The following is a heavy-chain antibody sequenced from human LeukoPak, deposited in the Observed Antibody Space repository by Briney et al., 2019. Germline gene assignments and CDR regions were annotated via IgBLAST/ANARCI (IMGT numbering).Heavy chain of an antibody. CDR3: ASRRYYYDSSGYYLDY. Sequence: ASAKVSCKASGGTFSSYAISWVRQAPGQGLEWKGRIIPILGIANYAQKFQGRVTITADKSTSTAYMELSSLRSEDTAVYYCASRRYYYDSSGYYLDYWGQGTLVTVSS. J-gene: IGHJ4*02. CDR1: GGTFSSYA. D-gene: IGHD3-22*01. V-gene: IGHV1-69*04. CDR2: IIPILGIA.